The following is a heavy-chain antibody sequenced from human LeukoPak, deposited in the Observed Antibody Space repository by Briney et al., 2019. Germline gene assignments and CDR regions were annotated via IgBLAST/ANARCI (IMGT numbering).Heavy chain of an antibody. CDR3: ARRGYSGYVRYYYMDV. D-gene: IGHD5-12*01. CDR2: IYTSGST. CDR1: GGSISSHY. Sequence: SETLSLTCTVSGGSISSHYWSWIRQPPGKGLEWIGYIYTSGSTNYNPSLKSRVTISVDTSKNQFSLKLSSVTAADTAVYYCARRGYSGYVRYYYMDVWGKGTTVTVSS. V-gene: IGHV4-4*09. J-gene: IGHJ6*03.